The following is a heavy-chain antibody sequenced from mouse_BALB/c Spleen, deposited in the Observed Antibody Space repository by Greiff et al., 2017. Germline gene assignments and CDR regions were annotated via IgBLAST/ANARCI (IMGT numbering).Heavy chain of an antibody. Sequence: EVQLVESGAELVKPGASVKLSCTASGFNIKDTYMHWVKQRPEQGLEWIGRIDPANGNTKYDPKFQGKATITADTSSNTAYLQLSSLTSEDTAVYYCASHYYGSFDYWGQGTTLTVSS. CDR2: IDPANGNT. CDR1: GFNIKDTY. V-gene: IGHV14-3*02. J-gene: IGHJ2*01. D-gene: IGHD1-2*01. CDR3: ASHYYGSFDY.